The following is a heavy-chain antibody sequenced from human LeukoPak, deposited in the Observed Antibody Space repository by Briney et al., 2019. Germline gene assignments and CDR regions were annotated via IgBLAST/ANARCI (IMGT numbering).Heavy chain of an antibody. D-gene: IGHD2-2*01. CDR1: GGTFISYT. V-gene: IGHV1-69*13. Sequence: ASVKVSCKASGGTFISYTISWGRQGPGQGLGWMGGIIPIFGTANYTQKFQGRVTITEDESTSTAYMELSSLRSEDTAVYYCARTLNYCSSTSCTWDPVGYWGQGTLVTVSS. CDR3: ARTLNYCSSTSCTWDPVGY. J-gene: IGHJ4*02. CDR2: IIPIFGTA.